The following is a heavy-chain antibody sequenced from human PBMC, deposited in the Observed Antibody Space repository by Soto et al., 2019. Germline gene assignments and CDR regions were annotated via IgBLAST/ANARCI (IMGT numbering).Heavy chain of an antibody. V-gene: IGHV1-18*01. CDR3: ARDSSSGWTNAFDI. Sequence: ASVKVSCKASGYTFTSYGISWVRQAPGQGLEWMGWISAYNGNTNYAQKLQGRVTITTDTSTSTAYMELRSLRSDDTAVYYCARDSSSGWTNAFDIWGQGTMVTVSS. D-gene: IGHD6-19*01. J-gene: IGHJ3*02. CDR2: ISAYNGNT. CDR1: GYTFTSYG.